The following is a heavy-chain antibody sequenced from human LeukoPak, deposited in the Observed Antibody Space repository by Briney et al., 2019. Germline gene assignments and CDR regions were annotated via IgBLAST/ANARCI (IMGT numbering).Heavy chain of an antibody. D-gene: IGHD3-22*01. CDR1: GGTFSSYA. J-gene: IGHJ4*02. V-gene: IGHV1-69*13. Sequence: SVKVSCKASGGTFSSYAISWVRQAPGQGLEWVGGIIPIFGTANYAQKFQGRVTITADESTSTAYMELSSLRSEDTAVYYCARDLYYYDSSGARWGQGTLVTVSS. CDR2: IIPIFGTA. CDR3: ARDLYYYDSSGAR.